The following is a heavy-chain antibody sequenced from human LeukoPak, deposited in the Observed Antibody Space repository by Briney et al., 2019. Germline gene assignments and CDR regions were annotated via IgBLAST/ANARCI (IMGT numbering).Heavy chain of an antibody. CDR2: INPNSGGT. Sequence: ASVKVPCKASGYTFTGYYMHWVRQAPGQGLEWMGWINPNSGGTNYAQKFQGRVTMTRDTSISTAYMELSRLRSDDTAVYYCAREHCSGGSCYDLATTQEFDYWGQGTLVTVSS. J-gene: IGHJ4*02. CDR3: AREHCSGGSCYDLATTQEFDY. CDR1: GYTFTGYY. D-gene: IGHD2-15*01. V-gene: IGHV1-2*02.